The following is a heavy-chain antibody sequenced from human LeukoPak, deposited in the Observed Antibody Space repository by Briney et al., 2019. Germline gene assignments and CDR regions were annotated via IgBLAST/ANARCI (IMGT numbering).Heavy chain of an antibody. CDR1: GFTFSSYV. CDR3: ARDTRLLWFGESFMGDAFDI. V-gene: IGHV3-21*01. Sequence: NPGGSLRLSCAASGFTFSSYVMNWVRQAPGKGLEWVSSISSSSSYIYYAASVKGRFTISRDNAKNSLYLQMNSLRAEDTAVYYCARDTRLLWFGESFMGDAFDIWGQGTMVTVSS. D-gene: IGHD3-10*01. J-gene: IGHJ3*02. CDR2: ISSSSSYI.